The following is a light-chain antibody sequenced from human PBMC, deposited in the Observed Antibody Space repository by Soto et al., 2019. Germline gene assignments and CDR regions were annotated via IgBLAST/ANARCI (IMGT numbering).Light chain of an antibody. CDR2: KAS. Sequence: DIQMTQSPSTLSGSVGDRVTITCRASQTISSWLAWYQQKPGKAPKLLIYKASTLKSGVPSRFSGSGSGTEFTLNISSLQPDDFATYYCQHYNSYSYAFGQGTKVERK. CDR3: QHYNSYSYA. J-gene: IGKJ1*01. CDR1: QTISSW. V-gene: IGKV1-5*03.